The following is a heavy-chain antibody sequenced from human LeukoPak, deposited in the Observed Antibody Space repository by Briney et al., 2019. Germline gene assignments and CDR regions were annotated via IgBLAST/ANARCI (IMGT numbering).Heavy chain of an antibody. J-gene: IGHJ4*02. CDR1: GYTFTSYG. CDR2: ISAYNGNT. Sequence: ASVKVSCKASGYTFTSYGISWVRQAPGQGLEWMGWISAYNGNTNYAQKLQGRVTMTTDTSTSTAYMELRSLRSDDTAVYYCARLKYSSSWYSVSYFDYWGQGTLVTVSS. CDR3: ARLKYSSSWYSVSYFDY. D-gene: IGHD6-13*01. V-gene: IGHV1-18*01.